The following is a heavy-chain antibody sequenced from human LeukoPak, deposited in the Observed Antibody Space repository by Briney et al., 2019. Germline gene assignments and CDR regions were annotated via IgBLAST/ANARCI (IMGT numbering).Heavy chain of an antibody. V-gene: IGHV3-23*01. Sequence: PQGYLRLACVGPGLTCRHHAMTWARQAPGKGLQWVSSISISGNKILYADSVKGRFTISRDNSKNTLFLQMNSLQTEDTGVYFCANELRPNDYWGQGTLVTVS. CDR2: ISISGNKI. CDR1: GLTCRHHA. D-gene: IGHD4-17*01. CDR3: ANELRPNDY. J-gene: IGHJ4*02.